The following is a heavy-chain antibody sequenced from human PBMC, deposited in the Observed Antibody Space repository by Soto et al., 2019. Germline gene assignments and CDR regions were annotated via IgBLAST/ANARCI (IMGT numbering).Heavy chain of an antibody. J-gene: IGHJ5*02. D-gene: IGHD3-22*01. Sequence: EVQLLESGGGLVQPGGSLRLSCAASGFTFSSYAMSWVRQAPGKGLEWVSAIRGSGGSTYYADSVKGRFTISRDNSKNTLYLQMNSLRAEDTAVYYCAKVGDYYDSSGYYYGSLEGWFDPWGEGTLVTVSS. CDR2: IRGSGGST. CDR1: GFTFSSYA. V-gene: IGHV3-23*01. CDR3: AKVGDYYDSSGYYYGSLEGWFDP.